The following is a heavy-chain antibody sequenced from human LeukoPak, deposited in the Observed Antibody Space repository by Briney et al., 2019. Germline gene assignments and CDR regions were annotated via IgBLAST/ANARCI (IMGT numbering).Heavy chain of an antibody. CDR3: ATSSGYSYG. CDR2: ISSSSSTI. CDR1: GFTLSSYS. D-gene: IGHD5-18*01. V-gene: IGHV3-48*01. Sequence: TGGSLRLSCAASGFTLSSYSMNWVRQAPGKGLEWVSYISSSSSTIYYADSVKGRFTISRDNAKNSLYLQMNSPRAEDTAVYYCATSSGYSYGWGQGTLVTVSS. J-gene: IGHJ4*02.